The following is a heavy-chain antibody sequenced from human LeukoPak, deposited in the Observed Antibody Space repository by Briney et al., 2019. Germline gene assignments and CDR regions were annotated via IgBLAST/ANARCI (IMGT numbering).Heavy chain of an antibody. CDR2: IKQDGSEK. J-gene: IGHJ4*02. CDR1: GFTFSSYW. D-gene: IGHD2-15*01. CDR3: AVYCSGGSCSH. Sequence: GGSLRLSCAASGFTFSSYWMTWVRQAPGKGLEWVANIKQDGSEKYYVDSVKGRFTISRDNAKNALYLQMNSLRAEDTAVYYCAVYCSGGSCSHWGQGTLVTVSS. V-gene: IGHV3-7*01.